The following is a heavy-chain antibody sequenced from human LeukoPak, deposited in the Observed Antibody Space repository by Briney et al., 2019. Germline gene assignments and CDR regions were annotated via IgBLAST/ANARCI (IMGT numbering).Heavy chain of an antibody. CDR3: AKDAQEERTTDY. V-gene: IGHV3-23*01. D-gene: IGHD4-11*01. Sequence: GGSLRLSCAAPGFTFSSYAMSWVRQAPGKGLEWVSAISGSGGSTYYADSVKGRFTISRDDSKNTLYLQMNSLRAEDTAVYYCAKDAQEERTTDYWGQGTLVTVSS. CDR2: ISGSGGST. CDR1: GFTFSSYA. J-gene: IGHJ4*02.